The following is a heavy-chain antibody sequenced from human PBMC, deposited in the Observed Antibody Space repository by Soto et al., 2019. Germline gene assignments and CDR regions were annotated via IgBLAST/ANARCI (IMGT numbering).Heavy chain of an antibody. CDR2: IIPILGIA. J-gene: IGHJ6*02. Sequence: QVQLVQSGAEVKKPGSSVKVSCKASGGTFSSYTISWVRQAPGQGLEWMGRIIPILGIANYAQKFQGRVTITADKSTSTAYMELSSLRSEDTAVYYCARDGAVAAWGMDVGGQGTTVTVSS. V-gene: IGHV1-69*08. CDR3: ARDGAVAAWGMDV. CDR1: GGTFSSYT. D-gene: IGHD6-19*01.